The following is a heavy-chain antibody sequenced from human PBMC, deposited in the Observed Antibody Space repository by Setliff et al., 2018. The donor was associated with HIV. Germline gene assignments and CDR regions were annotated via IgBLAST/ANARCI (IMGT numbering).Heavy chain of an antibody. J-gene: IGHJ4*02. Sequence: GSLRLSCAASGFTFSSYSMNWVRQAPGKGLEWVSSISSSSSYIYYADSVKGRFTISRDNAKNSLYLQMNSLRAEDTAVYYCARDGSLSLLYCGGGSCPGLVDYWGQGTLVTVSS. V-gene: IGHV3-21*01. CDR2: ISSSSSYI. D-gene: IGHD2-15*01. CDR1: GFTFSSYS. CDR3: ARDGSLSLLYCGGGSCPGLVDY.